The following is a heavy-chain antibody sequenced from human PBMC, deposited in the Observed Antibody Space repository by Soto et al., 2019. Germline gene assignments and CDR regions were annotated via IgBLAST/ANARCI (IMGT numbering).Heavy chain of an antibody. Sequence: SETLSLTCSVSADSINSDKYYWGWIRQPPGKGLEWIGSIYYRGNAYYNPSLQTRVTISLDKSRSQFSLKLNSVTAADSAVYFCARREGLATISYYFDFWGRGPRATVSS. J-gene: IGHJ4*02. D-gene: IGHD1-26*01. V-gene: IGHV4-39*01. CDR1: ADSINSDKYY. CDR2: IYYRGNA. CDR3: ARREGLATISYYFDF.